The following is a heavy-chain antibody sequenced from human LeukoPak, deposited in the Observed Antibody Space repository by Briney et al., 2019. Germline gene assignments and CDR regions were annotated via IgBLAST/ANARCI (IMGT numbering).Heavy chain of an antibody. CDR3: ARDQPGTYTLSST. D-gene: IGHD6-19*01. CDR1: GFTLSNYS. V-gene: IGHV3-30-3*01. J-gene: IGHJ5*02. Sequence: GGSPRPSCAASGFTLSNYSMHFGRQAPRKVLGWGAFMSFDGSDKYYADSVKGRFTISRDNSKNTLYLQMNSLRFEDTAVYYCARDQPGTYTLSSTWGQGTLVTVSS. CDR2: MSFDGSDK.